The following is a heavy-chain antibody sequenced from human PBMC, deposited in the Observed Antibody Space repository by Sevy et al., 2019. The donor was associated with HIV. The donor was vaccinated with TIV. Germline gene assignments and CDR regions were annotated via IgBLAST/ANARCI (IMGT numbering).Heavy chain of an antibody. CDR3: AKEGSGSYYDRDAFDI. CDR2: ISGSGGST. V-gene: IGHV3-23*01. CDR1: GFTFSSYA. J-gene: IGHJ3*02. D-gene: IGHD1-26*01. Sequence: GESLKISCAASGFTFSSYAMSWVRQAPGKGLEWVSAISGSGGSTYYADSVKGRFTISRDNSKNTLYLQMNSLRAEDTAVYYCAKEGSGSYYDRDAFDIWGQGTMVTVSS.